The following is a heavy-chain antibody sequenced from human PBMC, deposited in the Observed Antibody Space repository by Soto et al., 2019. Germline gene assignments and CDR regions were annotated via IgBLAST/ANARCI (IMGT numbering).Heavy chain of an antibody. J-gene: IGHJ6*02. D-gene: IGHD3-10*01. V-gene: IGHV4-34*01. Sequence: PSETKSLTNAVYDGSISGYYWSWLRPPPGKGLEWIGEINHSGSTNYNPSLKSRVTISVDTSKNQFSLKLSSVTAADTAVYYCAGGKWFGEIRDNYYGMDVWGQGTTVTVSS. CDR3: AGGKWFGEIRDNYYGMDV. CDR2: INHSGST. CDR1: DGSISGYY.